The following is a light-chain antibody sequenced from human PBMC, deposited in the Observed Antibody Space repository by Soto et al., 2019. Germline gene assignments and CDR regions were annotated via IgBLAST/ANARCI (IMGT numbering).Light chain of an antibody. J-gene: IGLJ2*01. V-gene: IGLV2-14*01. CDR3: SSYAGSTTVV. Sequence: QSALTQPASVSGSPGQSITISCTGTNSDVGAFEYVSWYQQHPGKAPTILIYEVSNRPSGVSNRFSGYKSGKTASLTIYGLQAEYEGDYYCSSYAGSTTVVFGGGTKVNVL. CDR2: EVS. CDR1: NSDVGAFEY.